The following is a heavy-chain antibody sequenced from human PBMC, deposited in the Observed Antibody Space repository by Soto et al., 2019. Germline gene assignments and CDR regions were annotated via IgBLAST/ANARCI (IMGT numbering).Heavy chain of an antibody. Sequence: GSLRLSCAASGFTFSTYWMSWVRQAPGKGLEWVANINQDESAKYYVDSVKGRFTVYRDNAKSSLYLQMNSLRADDTAVYYCARDRGPPFCSSARCTGVYYMDVWGKGTTVTVSS. CDR3: ARDRGPPFCSSARCTGVYYMDV. V-gene: IGHV3-7*01. CDR1: GFTFSTYW. CDR2: INQDESAK. D-gene: IGHD2-2*01. J-gene: IGHJ6*03.